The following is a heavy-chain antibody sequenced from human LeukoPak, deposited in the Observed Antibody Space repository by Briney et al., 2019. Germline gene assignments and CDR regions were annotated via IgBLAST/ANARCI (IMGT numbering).Heavy chain of an antibody. D-gene: IGHD1-26*01. CDR3: ARRFSESYSPDYFDY. Sequence: SETLSLTCTVSGGSISSGDYYWSWIRQPPGKGLEWIGYIYYSGTTYYNPSLKSRVTMSVDTSKNQFSLNLNSVTAADTAVYYCARRFSESYSPDYFDYWGQGTLVTVSS. J-gene: IGHJ4*02. CDR2: IYYSGTT. V-gene: IGHV4-30-4*01. CDR1: GGSISSGDYY.